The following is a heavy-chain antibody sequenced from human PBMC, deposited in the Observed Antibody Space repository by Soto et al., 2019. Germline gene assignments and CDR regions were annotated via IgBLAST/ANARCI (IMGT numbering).Heavy chain of an antibody. CDR2: ISPFNGNT. V-gene: IGHV1-18*01. Sequence: ASVKVSCKSSGYPFTHYGITWIRQAPGQGLEWMGWISPFNGNTNYGQTLQGRVTLTTDTSTSTVYMELRNLRSDDTAVYYCARDQSFDRSYYYGIYFWAQRTTVTVSS. CDR1: GYPFTHYG. D-gene: IGHD3-22*01. J-gene: IGHJ6*02. CDR3: ARDQSFDRSYYYGIYF.